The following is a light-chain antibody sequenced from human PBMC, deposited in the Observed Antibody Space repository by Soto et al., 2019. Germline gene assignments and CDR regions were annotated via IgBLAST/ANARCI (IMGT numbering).Light chain of an antibody. V-gene: IGKV3-20*01. J-gene: IGKJ1*01. Sequence: EVVLTQSPATLSLSPGERATLSCRASQNVYINSVAWYQQKPGQTPRLLIYGASTRAAAIPDRFSGSGSGADFALSIDGLEPEDFAVYYCQQYNNWPPWTFGQGTKVEIK. CDR1: QNVYINS. CDR3: QQYNNWPPWT. CDR2: GAS.